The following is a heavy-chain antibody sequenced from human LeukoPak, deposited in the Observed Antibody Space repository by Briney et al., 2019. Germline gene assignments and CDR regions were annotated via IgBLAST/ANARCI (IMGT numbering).Heavy chain of an antibody. CDR2: INPDTGGT. CDR3: AREAQDYDAFDY. D-gene: IGHD4/OR15-4a*01. Sequence: ASVKVSCKASGYTFSGFYTHWVRQAPGQGLEWMGWINPDTGGTYYAQKFQGRVTMARDTSISTASMELNRLLSDDTAVYYCAREAQDYDAFDYWGQGTLVTVSS. J-gene: IGHJ4*02. V-gene: IGHV1-2*02. CDR1: GYTFSGFY.